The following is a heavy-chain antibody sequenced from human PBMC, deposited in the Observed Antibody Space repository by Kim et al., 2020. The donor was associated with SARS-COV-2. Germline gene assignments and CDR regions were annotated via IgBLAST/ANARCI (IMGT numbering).Heavy chain of an antibody. CDR2: INHSGST. CDR1: GGSFSGYH. Sequence: SETLSLTCAVYGGSFSGYHWSWIRQPPGKGLDWIGEINHSGSTNYNPSLKSRVTISVDTSKNQFSLKLRSVTAADTAVYYCARVRAGVVPGPILGIGPHYDYYVMDVWGQGTTVTVSS. CDR3: ARVRAGVVPGPILGIGPHYDYYVMDV. D-gene: IGHD2-2*02. V-gene: IGHV4-34*01. J-gene: IGHJ6*02.